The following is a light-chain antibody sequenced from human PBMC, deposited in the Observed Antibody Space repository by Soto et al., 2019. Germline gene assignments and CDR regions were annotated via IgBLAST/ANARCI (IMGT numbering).Light chain of an antibody. CDR1: QSASNY. Sequence: EIVLTQSPDTLSLSPGKRATLSCRASQSASNYLFWFQQKPGQAPRLLMYDASNRATGIPARFSGSGSGTDFTLTISSLAPEDFAVYYCQQHSDWPLTFGGGTKVEIK. CDR3: QQHSDWPLT. V-gene: IGKV3-11*01. J-gene: IGKJ4*01. CDR2: DAS.